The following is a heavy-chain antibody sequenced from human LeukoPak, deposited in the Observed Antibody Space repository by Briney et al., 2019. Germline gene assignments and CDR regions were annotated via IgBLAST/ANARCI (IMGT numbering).Heavy chain of an antibody. D-gene: IGHD3-3*01. V-gene: IGHV1-69*13. CDR3: ARGKYDFWSGSFDFDY. Sequence: SVKVSCKASGGTFSSYAISWVRQAPGQGLEWMGGIIPIFGTANYAQKFQGRVTITADESTSTAYMELSSLRSEDTAVYYCARGKYDFWSGSFDFDYWGQGTLVTVSS. J-gene: IGHJ4*02. CDR1: GGTFSSYA. CDR2: IIPIFGTA.